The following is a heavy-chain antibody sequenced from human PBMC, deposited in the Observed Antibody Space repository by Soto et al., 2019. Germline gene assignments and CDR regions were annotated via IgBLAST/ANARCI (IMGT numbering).Heavy chain of an antibody. V-gene: IGHV1-18*04. CDR1: GYTFTSYG. D-gene: IGHD3-16*01. Sequence: QVQLVQSGAEVKKPGASVKVSCKASGYTFTSYGISWVRQAPGQGLEWMGWISAYNGNTNYAQKLQGRVTMTTDTPRSTAYRGRRGLGSADTAVYYWGRGGFAGGCIDYWGQGTLVTVSS. CDR3: GRGGFAGGCIDY. J-gene: IGHJ4*02. CDR2: ISAYNGNT.